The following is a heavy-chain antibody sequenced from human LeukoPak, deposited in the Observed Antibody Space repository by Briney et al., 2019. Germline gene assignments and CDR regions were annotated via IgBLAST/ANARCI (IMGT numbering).Heavy chain of an antibody. CDR1: GGSFSGYY. V-gene: IGHV4-34*01. CDR3: ARFPYYGSGSSYIKWGYYFDY. CDR2: INHNGST. D-gene: IGHD3-10*01. Sequence: SETLSLTCAVYGGSFSGYYWSWVRQPPGKGLEWIGEINHNGSTNYNPSLKSRVTISVDTSKNQFSLKLSSVTAADTAVYYCARFPYYGSGSSYIKWGYYFDYWGQGTLVTVSS. J-gene: IGHJ4*02.